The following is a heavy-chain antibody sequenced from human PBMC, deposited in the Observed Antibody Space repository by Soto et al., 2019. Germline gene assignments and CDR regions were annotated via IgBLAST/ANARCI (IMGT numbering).Heavy chain of an antibody. CDR1: GFTFSTYS. V-gene: IGHV3-48*02. Sequence: GGSLRLSCAASGFTFSTYSINWVRQAPGKGLEWISYISDNSSVIYYADAVKGRFTISRDNAKNSLYLQMNSLRDEDTAVYYCPRDRDADSPTGKCSEHYFDSWGQGTLVTAPQ. J-gene: IGHJ4*02. D-gene: IGHD4-17*01. CDR3: PRDRDADSPTGKCSEHYFDS. CDR2: ISDNSSVI.